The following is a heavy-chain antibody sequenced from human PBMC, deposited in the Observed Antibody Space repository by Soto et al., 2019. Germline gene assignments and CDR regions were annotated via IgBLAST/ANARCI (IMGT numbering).Heavy chain of an antibody. J-gene: IGHJ6*02. CDR2: FIPIFGTA. CDR3: ARGGPYYYDSSGYLHYGMDV. CDR1: GGTFSSYA. Sequence: GASVKVSFKASGGTFSSYAISWLRQAPGQGLEWMGGFIPIFGTANYAQKFQGRVTITADESTSTAYMELSSLRSEDTAVYYCARGGPYYYDSSGYLHYGMDVWGQGTTVTVSS. D-gene: IGHD3-22*01. V-gene: IGHV1-69*13.